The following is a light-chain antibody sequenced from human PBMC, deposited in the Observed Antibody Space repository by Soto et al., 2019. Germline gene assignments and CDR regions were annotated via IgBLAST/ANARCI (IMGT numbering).Light chain of an antibody. V-gene: IGKV3-15*01. CDR2: GAS. Sequence: EIVMTQSPATLSVSPGERATLSCRASQSVSSYLAWYQQKPGQAPRLLIYGASTRATGLPARFSGSGSGTEFTLIISSLQSEDSAVYYCQQYDNWPITFGQGTRLEI. CDR1: QSVSSY. J-gene: IGKJ5*01. CDR3: QQYDNWPIT.